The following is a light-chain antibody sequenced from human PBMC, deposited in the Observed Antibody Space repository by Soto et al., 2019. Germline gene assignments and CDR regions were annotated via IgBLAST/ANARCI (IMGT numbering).Light chain of an antibody. CDR3: QTWGSGIVV. J-gene: IGLJ2*01. V-gene: IGLV4-69*01. Sequence: QPVLTQSPSASASLGASVKLTCTLSSGHSNYAIAWHQQQSEKGPRYLMKLNSDGSHSKGDVIPDRFSGSSSGAERYLTISSLQSEDEADYYCQTWGSGIVVFGGGNKLTV. CDR1: SGHSNYA. CDR2: LNSDGSH.